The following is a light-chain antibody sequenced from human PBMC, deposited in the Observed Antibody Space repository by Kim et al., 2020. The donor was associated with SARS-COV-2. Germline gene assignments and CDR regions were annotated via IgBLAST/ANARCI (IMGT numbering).Light chain of an antibody. CDR3: QSYNRDNVL. Sequence: GKTVTISCSRSSGSIDDNYVQWYQQRPGGVPTAVIYEDDQRPSGVSDRFSGSIDNSSNSASLTISGLRTEDEADYYCQSYNRDNVLFGGGTKLTV. CDR1: SGSIDDNY. J-gene: IGLJ2*01. V-gene: IGLV6-57*03. CDR2: EDD.